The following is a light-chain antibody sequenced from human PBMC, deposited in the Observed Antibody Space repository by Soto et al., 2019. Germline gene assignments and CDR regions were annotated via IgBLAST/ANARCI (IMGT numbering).Light chain of an antibody. CDR3: QQYADLPYT. CDR2: GAS. V-gene: IGKV3-20*01. Sequence: EIVLTQSPGPLSLSPGERATLSCMASQTLTTRFLAWYQQKPGQAPRLLIYGASSRATGIPDRFSGSGSGTEYTLTISRLEPEDFAVYSCQQYADLPYTFGQGTTLEIK. J-gene: IGKJ2*01. CDR1: QTLTTRF.